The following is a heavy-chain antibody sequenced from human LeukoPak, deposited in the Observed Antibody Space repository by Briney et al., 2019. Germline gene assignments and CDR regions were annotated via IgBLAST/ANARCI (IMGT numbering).Heavy chain of an antibody. V-gene: IGHV1-8*01. CDR3: ARVPRGGDRFDH. Sequence: ASVKVSCKASGYTFTRYDINWVRQATGQGLEWMGWMNPKSGNTGYAQKFQGRVTMTRTTSIRTAYMELSSLRNDDTAVYYCARVPRGGDRFDHWGQGTLVTVSS. D-gene: IGHD3-16*01. J-gene: IGHJ5*02. CDR1: GYTFTRYD. CDR2: MNPKSGNT.